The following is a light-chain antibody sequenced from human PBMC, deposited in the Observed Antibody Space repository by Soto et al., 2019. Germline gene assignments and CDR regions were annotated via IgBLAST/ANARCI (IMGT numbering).Light chain of an antibody. CDR3: QQFDSTPYT. J-gene: IGKJ2*01. Sequence: EIVLTQSPGSLSLSPGQSATLSCRASQTVTSNYLVWYQQQPCQAPRLLIYGASTRATGIPDSFSGSGSGTDFSLSISRLEPEDFAVYYCQQFDSTPYTFGLGTKLEIK. CDR2: GAS. CDR1: QTVTSNY. V-gene: IGKV3-20*01.